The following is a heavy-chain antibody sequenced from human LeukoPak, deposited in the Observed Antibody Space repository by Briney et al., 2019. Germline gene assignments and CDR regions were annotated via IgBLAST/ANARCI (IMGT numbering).Heavy chain of an antibody. CDR3: ARDYEYAFDN. D-gene: IGHD5-12*01. V-gene: IGHV3-48*01. CDR2: IGIDSGNT. J-gene: IGHJ4*02. CDR1: GFTFSDYS. Sequence: GGSLRLSCAASGFTFSDYSMNWVRQAPGKGLEWISYIGIDSGNTNYADSVKGRFTISGDKAKNSLYLQMNSLRVEDTAVYYCARDYEYAFDNWGQGALVTVSS.